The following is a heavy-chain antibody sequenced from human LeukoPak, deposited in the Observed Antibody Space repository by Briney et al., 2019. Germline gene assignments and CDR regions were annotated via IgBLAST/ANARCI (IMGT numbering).Heavy chain of an antibody. Sequence: PGRSLRLSCEGSGFTFSRHGMHWVRQAPGKGLEWVAVISNGGNYKYYGDSVKGRFAISRDNFKNTTYLQMNYLRPEDTAVYFCAKGGHYLFDYWGQGALVTVSS. CDR3: AKGGHYLFDY. D-gene: IGHD3-10*01. CDR1: GFTFSRHG. J-gene: IGHJ4*02. CDR2: ISNGGNYK. V-gene: IGHV3-30*18.